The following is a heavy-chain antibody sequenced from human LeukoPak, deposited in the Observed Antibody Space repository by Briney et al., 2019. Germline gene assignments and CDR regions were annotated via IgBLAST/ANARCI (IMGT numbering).Heavy chain of an antibody. D-gene: IGHD5-12*01. J-gene: IGHJ4*02. CDR3: ASVDIVATSTDY. CDR2: INPNSGGT. V-gene: IGHV1-2*02. CDR1: GHTFTGYY. Sequence: ASVKVSCKASGHTFTGYYMHWVRQAPGQGLEWMGWINPNSGGTNYAQKFQGRVTMTRDTSISTAYMELSRLRSDDTAVHYCASVDIVATSTDYWGQGTLVTVSS.